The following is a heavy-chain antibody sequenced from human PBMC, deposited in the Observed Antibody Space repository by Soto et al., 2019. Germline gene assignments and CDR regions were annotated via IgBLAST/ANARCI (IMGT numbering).Heavy chain of an antibody. Sequence: QVQLVESGGGVVQPGRSLRLSCTASGFTFSSYGLHWVRQAPGKGLEWVAVIWYDGRSKYYADSVQGRFTISRDTSKNTLYLEMNNLRAEDTAVYYCARSPCSTSCYVDDYWGQGTLVTVSS. CDR3: ARSPCSTSCYVDDY. V-gene: IGHV3-33*01. CDR2: IWYDGRSK. D-gene: IGHD2-2*01. J-gene: IGHJ4*02. CDR1: GFTFSSYG.